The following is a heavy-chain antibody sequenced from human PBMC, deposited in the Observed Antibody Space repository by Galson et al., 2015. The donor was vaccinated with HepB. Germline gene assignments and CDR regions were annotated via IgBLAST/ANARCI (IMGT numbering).Heavy chain of an antibody. CDR2: INSDGSST. D-gene: IGHD2/OR15-2a*01. Sequence: SLRLSCAASGFTFSSYWMHWVRQAPGKGLVWVSRINSDGSSTSYADSVKGRFTISRDNAKNTLHLQMNSLRAEDTAVYYCAREILTHGVSYYYYGMDVWGQGTTVTVSS. CDR3: AREILTHGVSYYYYGMDV. V-gene: IGHV3-74*01. J-gene: IGHJ6*02. CDR1: GFTFSSYW.